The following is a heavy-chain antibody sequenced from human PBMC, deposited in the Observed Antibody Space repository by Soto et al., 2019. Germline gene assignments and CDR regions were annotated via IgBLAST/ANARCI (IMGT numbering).Heavy chain of an antibody. D-gene: IGHD1-26*01. CDR3: AKKRRGSCPFDY. J-gene: IGHJ4*02. CDR2: ISGSGDGI. Sequence: EVQLLESGGALVQPGGSQRLSCVGSGFTFSTNYGLAWVRQARGKGLEWVSSISGSGDGIAYADSVKGRFTISTDSSKNTLYLQMNNLRADDTAVYFCAKKRRGSCPFDYWGQGTLVTVSS. V-gene: IGHV3-23*01. CDR1: GFTFSTNYG.